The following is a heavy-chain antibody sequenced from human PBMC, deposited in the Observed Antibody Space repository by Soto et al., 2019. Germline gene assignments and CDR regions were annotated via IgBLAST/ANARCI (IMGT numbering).Heavy chain of an antibody. D-gene: IGHD3-9*01. CDR1: GFTFSSYA. J-gene: IGHJ4*02. V-gene: IGHV3-23*01. Sequence: PGGSLRLSCAASGFTFSSYAMSWVRQAPGKGLEWVSAISGSGGSTYYADSVKGRFTISRDNSKNTLYLQMNSLRAEDTAVYYCATPLYYDILTGPAPFDYWGQGTLVTVSS. CDR3: ATPLYYDILTGPAPFDY. CDR2: ISGSGGST.